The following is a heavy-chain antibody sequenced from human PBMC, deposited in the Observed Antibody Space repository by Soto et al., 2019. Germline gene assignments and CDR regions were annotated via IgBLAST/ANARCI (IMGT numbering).Heavy chain of an antibody. Sequence: SETLSLTCAVYGGSFSGYYWSWIRQPPGKGLEWIGEINHSGSTNYNPSLKSRVTISVDTSKNQFSLKLSSVTAADTAVYYCARGFFWSGYSHKMKVSYFDYWGQGTLVTVSS. CDR3: ARGFFWSGYSHKMKVSYFDY. CDR1: GGSFSGYY. V-gene: IGHV4-34*01. CDR2: INHSGST. J-gene: IGHJ4*02. D-gene: IGHD3-3*01.